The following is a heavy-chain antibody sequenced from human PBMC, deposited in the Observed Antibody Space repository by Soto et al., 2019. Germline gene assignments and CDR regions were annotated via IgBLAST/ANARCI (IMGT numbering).Heavy chain of an antibody. D-gene: IGHD6-13*01. J-gene: IGHJ3*02. CDR3: ARDCSSSCYHDAFDI. CDR1: GGSVRSCN. Sequence: SETLSLTCSVSGGSVRSCNWSGIRQPPGKGLEWVGYFCYSGSTNCNPSLKSRVSISVGTSKKQFSLKLSSVAAADTAVYYCARDCSSSCYHDAFDIWGQGTMVTVSS. CDR2: FCYSGST. V-gene: IGHV4-59*02.